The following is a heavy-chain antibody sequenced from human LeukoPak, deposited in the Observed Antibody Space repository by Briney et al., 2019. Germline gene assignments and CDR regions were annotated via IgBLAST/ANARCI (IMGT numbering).Heavy chain of an antibody. J-gene: IGHJ4*02. Sequence: SETLSLTCAVYGGSFSGYYWSWIRQPPGKGLEWIGEINHNGSTNYNPSLKSRVTISVDTSKNQFSLKLSSVTAADTAVYYCARGAVVAAMCIAAAAYSYYFDYWGQGTLVTVSS. D-gene: IGHD6-13*01. CDR3: ARGAVVAAMCIAAAAYSYYFDY. CDR2: INHNGST. CDR1: GGSFSGYY. V-gene: IGHV4-34*01.